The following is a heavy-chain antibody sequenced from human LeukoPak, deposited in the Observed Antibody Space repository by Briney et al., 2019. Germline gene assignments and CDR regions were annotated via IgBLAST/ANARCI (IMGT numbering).Heavy chain of an antibody. CDR3: ARHGVAVAGSSLYYYMDV. CDR1: GGSISSYY. J-gene: IGHJ6*03. CDR2: IYYSGST. D-gene: IGHD6-19*01. V-gene: IGHV4-59*08. Sequence: PETLSLTCTVSGGSISSYYWSWIRQPPGKGLEWIAYIYYSGSTNYNPSLKSRVTISVDTSKNQLSLKLSSVTAADTAVYYCARHGVAVAGSSLYYYMDVWGKGTTVTVSS.